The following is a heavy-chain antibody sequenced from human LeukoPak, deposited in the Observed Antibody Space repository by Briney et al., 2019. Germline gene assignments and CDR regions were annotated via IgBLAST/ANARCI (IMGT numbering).Heavy chain of an antibody. V-gene: IGHV3-48*03. CDR3: ARGGAADY. CDR2: ISNTGSTI. J-gene: IGHJ4*02. Sequence: GGSLRLSCAASGFTFSSYEMNWARQAPGKGLEWVSYISNTGSTIYYADSVKGRFTISRDNAKNSLYLQMNSLRAEDTAAYYCARGGAADYWGQGTLVTVSS. CDR1: GFTFSSYE. D-gene: IGHD1-26*01.